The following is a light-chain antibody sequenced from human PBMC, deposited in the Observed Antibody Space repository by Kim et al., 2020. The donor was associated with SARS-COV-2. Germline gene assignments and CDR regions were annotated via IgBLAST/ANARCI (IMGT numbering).Light chain of an antibody. V-gene: IGKV3-11*01. CDR2: DAS. CDR1: QSVSSY. J-gene: IGKJ4*01. Sequence: LSPGESATPSCRASQSVSSYLAWYQHKPGQAPRLLIYDASNRATGIPARFSGSGSGTDFTLTINSLEPEDFAVYYCQQRSNWPLTFGGGTKVEIK. CDR3: QQRSNWPLT.